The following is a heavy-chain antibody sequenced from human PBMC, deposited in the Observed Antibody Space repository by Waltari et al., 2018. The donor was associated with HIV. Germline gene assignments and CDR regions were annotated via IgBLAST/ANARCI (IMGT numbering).Heavy chain of an antibody. V-gene: IGHV3-53*02. CDR2: LYGDGTT. D-gene: IGHD3-3*01. CDR1: GTLVSDNY. CDR3: VRGIRYYAP. J-gene: IGHJ5*02. Sequence: EVQLVQSGGGIVSPEESLRLSCAVSGTLVSDNYMTWIREAPGKGLEWVAVLYGDGTTYYADSVKGRFVVSRDRAKNMFFLQMDYPRGADSAIYFCVRGIRYYAPWGQGVLVSVAS.